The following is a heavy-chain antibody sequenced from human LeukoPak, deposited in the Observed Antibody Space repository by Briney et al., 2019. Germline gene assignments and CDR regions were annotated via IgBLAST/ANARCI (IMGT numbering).Heavy chain of an antibody. J-gene: IGHJ5*02. CDR1: GGSISSYY. V-gene: IGHV4-4*07. CDR3: ARDLGCSSTSCYEGNWFDP. D-gene: IGHD2-2*01. Sequence: TSETLSLTCTVSGGSISSYYWSWIRQPAGKGLEWIGRIYTIGSTNYNPSLKSRVTMSVDTSKNQFSLKLSSVTAADTAVYYCARDLGCSSTSCYEGNWFDPWGQGTLVTVSS. CDR2: IYTIGST.